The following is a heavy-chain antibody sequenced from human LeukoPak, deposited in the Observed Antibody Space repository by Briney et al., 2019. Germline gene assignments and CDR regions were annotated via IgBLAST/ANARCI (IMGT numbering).Heavy chain of an antibody. CDR1: GFTFSSYS. J-gene: IGHJ3*02. V-gene: IGHV3-21*01. CDR3: ARDIVGATRAWAFDI. CDR2: ISSSSSYI. Sequence: GGSLRLSCAASGFTFSSYSMNGVRQAPGKGLEWVSSISSSSSYIYYADSVKGRFTISRDNAKNPLYRHMNSLRAEDTAVYYCARDIVGATRAWAFDIWGQGTMVTVSS. D-gene: IGHD1-26*01.